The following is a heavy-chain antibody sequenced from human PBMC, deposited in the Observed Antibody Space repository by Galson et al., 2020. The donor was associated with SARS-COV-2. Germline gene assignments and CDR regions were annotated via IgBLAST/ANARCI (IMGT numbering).Heavy chain of an antibody. D-gene: IGHD1-1*01. Sequence: SDTLSLTCAVYGGSFSGYYWSWIRQPPGKGLEWIGEINHSGSTNYNPSLKSRVTISVDTSKNQFSLKLSSVTAADTAVYYCARGGGAGLETYDSWGQGTLVTVSS. CDR3: ARGGGAGLETYDS. V-gene: IGHV4-34*01. CDR1: GGSFSGYY. J-gene: IGHJ4*02. CDR2: INHSGST.